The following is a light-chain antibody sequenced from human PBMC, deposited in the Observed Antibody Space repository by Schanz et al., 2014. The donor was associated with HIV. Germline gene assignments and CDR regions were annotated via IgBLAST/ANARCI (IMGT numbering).Light chain of an antibody. Sequence: QPVLTQSPSASASLGASVKLTCTLDTGHRTYAIAWHQQQPEKGPRYLMRLNSDGSHTKGDGIPDRFSGSSSGAERYLTISSLQSEDEADYYCQTWDTGIRVFGGGTKLTVL. CDR1: TGHRTYA. CDR3: QTWDTGIRV. V-gene: IGLV4-69*02. CDR2: LNSDGSH. J-gene: IGLJ3*02.